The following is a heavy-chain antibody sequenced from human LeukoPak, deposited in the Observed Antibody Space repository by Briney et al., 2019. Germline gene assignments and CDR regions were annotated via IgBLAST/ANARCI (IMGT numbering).Heavy chain of an antibody. V-gene: IGHV4-31*03. CDR1: GASISSSGYF. Sequence: SQTLSLTCTVSGASISSSGYFWTWLRQHPGKGLEWIGYIYYSGSTYYNPSLKSRVTISVDTSKNQFSLKLNSVTAADTAVYYCARGPLGYCSNGVCSPRFDYWGQGTLVTVSS. CDR2: IYYSGST. J-gene: IGHJ4*02. CDR3: ARGPLGYCSNGVCSPRFDY. D-gene: IGHD2-8*01.